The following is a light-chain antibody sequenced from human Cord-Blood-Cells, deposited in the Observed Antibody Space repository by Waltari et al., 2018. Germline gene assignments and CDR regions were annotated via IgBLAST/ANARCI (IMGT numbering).Light chain of an antibody. V-gene: IGKV4-1*01. CDR2: WAS. CDR1: QSVLYSSNNKNY. CDR3: QQYYSTPPT. J-gene: IGKJ4*01. Sequence: DIVMTQSPDSLGVSLGERATINCKSRQSVLYSSNNKNYLAWYQQKPGQPPKLLIYWASTRESGVPDRFSGSGSGTDFTLTISSLQAEDVAVYYCQQYYSTPPTFGGGTKVEIK.